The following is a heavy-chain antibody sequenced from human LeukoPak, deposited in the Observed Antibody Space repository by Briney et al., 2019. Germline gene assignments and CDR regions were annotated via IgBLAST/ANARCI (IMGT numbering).Heavy chain of an antibody. CDR3: VRGGTHYYDSRGYLN. J-gene: IGHJ4*02. Sequence: GGSLRLSCAVYGFTFSDHYMDWVRQAPGKGLEWVGRIRNKANSYATEYAASVKCRFTISRDDSENSLYLQMNSLNTEDTAVYYCVRGGTHYYDSRGYLNWGQGTLVTVSS. CDR1: GFTFSDHY. D-gene: IGHD3-22*01. CDR2: IRNKANSYAT. V-gene: IGHV3-72*01.